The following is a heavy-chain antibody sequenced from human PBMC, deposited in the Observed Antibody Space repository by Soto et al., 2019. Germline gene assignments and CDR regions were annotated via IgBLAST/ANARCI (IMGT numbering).Heavy chain of an antibody. CDR2: IDHSWST. V-gene: IGHV4-30-2*01. Sequence: QLQLQESGSGLVKPSQTLSLTCAVSGGSISSGGYSWSWIRQPPGKGLEWIGYIDHSWSTYYNPSLKSRVTKSVDRSKNQFSLKLSSVTAADTAVYYCARGGYSYGPNWYFDLWGRGTLVTVSS. CDR1: GGSISSGGYS. J-gene: IGHJ2*01. CDR3: ARGGYSYGPNWYFDL. D-gene: IGHD5-18*01.